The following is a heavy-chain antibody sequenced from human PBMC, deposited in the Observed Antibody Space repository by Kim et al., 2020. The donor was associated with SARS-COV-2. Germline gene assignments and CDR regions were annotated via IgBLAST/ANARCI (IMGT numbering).Heavy chain of an antibody. D-gene: IGHD2-2*01. V-gene: IGHV3-30*18. CDR1: GFTFSSYG. J-gene: IGHJ6*01. Sequence: GGSLRLSCAASGFTFSSYGMHWVRQAPGKGLEWVAVISYDGSNKYYADSVKGRFTISRDNSKNTLYLQMNSLRAEDTAVYYCAKEKVVPAAPYYYYGMD. CDR3: AKEKVVPAAPYYYYGMD. CDR2: ISYDGSNK.